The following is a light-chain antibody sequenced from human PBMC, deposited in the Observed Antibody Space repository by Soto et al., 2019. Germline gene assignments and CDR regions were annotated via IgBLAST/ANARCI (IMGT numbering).Light chain of an antibody. CDR2: GVS. Sequence: EIVLTQSPGTLSLSPGERATLSCRASQSVNSRFLAWYQQKPGQAPSLLIYGVSSRATGIPDRFSGSGSGTDFTLIISRLEPEDLAVYYCQHYDGPPFTFGPGTKVDIK. CDR3: QHYDGPPFT. V-gene: IGKV3-20*01. J-gene: IGKJ3*01. CDR1: QSVNSRF.